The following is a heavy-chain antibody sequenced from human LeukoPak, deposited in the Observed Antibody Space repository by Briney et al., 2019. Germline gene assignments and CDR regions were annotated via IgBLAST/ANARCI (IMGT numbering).Heavy chain of an antibody. CDR1: GLTLSGYT. CDR2: ISRSSSYI. D-gene: IGHD3-9*01. V-gene: IGHV3-21*01. Sequence: PGGSLRLSCAASGLTLSGYTMSWVRQAPGKGLGWVSSISRSSSYIYYADSVKGRFTVSRDNARNSHFLQMNSLRAEDTAVYYCARVQTGSYTLVGHMDVWGKGTTVTVSS. CDR3: ARVQTGSYTLVGHMDV. J-gene: IGHJ6*03.